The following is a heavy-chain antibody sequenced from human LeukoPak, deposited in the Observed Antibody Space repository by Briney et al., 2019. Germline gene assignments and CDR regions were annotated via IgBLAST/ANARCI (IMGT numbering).Heavy chain of an antibody. Sequence: GGSLRLSCAASGFTFSTYSMTWVRQAPGKGLEWVSYISSRSTVIYYADSLRGRFTISRDNAKNSLYLQVNSLRVEDTALYFCARETVAGRGFDYWGQGALVTVSS. D-gene: IGHD6-19*01. J-gene: IGHJ4*02. V-gene: IGHV3-48*01. CDR2: ISSRSTVI. CDR1: GFTFSTYS. CDR3: ARETVAGRGFDY.